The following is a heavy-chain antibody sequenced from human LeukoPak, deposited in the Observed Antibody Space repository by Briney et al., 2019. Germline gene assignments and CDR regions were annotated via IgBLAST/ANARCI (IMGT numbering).Heavy chain of an antibody. CDR2: ISSSGSTK. V-gene: IGHV3-48*03. J-gene: IGHJ3*02. D-gene: IGHD4-17*01. CDR1: GFTFSSYE. Sequence: PGGSLRLSCAASGFTFSSYEMNWVRQAPGKGLEWDSYISSSGSTKYYADSVKGRFTISRDNAKNSLYLQMNSLRAEDAAVYYCARETYGDYVFDAFDIWGQGTMVTVSS. CDR3: ARETYGDYVFDAFDI.